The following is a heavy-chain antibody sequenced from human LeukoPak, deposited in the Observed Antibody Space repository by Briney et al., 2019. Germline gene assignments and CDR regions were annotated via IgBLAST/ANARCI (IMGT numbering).Heavy chain of an antibody. CDR2: INPNSGGT. D-gene: IGHD3-22*01. CDR1: GHTFTGYY. V-gene: IGHV1-2*02. Sequence: ASVKVSCKASGHTFTGYYMHWVRQAPGQGLEWMGWINPNSGGTNYAQKFQGRVTMTRDTSISTAYMELSRLRSDDTAVYYCARHSSGYYSLSNFDYWGQGTLVTVSS. J-gene: IGHJ4*02. CDR3: ARHSSGYYSLSNFDY.